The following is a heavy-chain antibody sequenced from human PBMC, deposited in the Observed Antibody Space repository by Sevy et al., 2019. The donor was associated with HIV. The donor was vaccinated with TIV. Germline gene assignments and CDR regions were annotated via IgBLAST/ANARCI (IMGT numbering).Heavy chain of an antibody. J-gene: IGHJ4*02. Sequence: GGSLRLSCAASGFTFSDSWMSWVRQAPEKGLEWVATKKQDGSKKYYVDSVKGRFIVSRDNAKKSLYLEMSSLRAEDTAVYYCARLKLHYDPYYFDLWGQGTLVTVSS. CDR1: GFTFSDSW. D-gene: IGHD3-16*01. CDR2: KKQDGSKK. CDR3: ARLKLHYDPYYFDL. V-gene: IGHV3-7*01.